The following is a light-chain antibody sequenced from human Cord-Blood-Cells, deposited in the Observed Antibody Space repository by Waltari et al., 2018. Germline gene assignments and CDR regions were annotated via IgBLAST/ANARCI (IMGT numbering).Light chain of an antibody. V-gene: IGKV3-15*01. Sequence: EIVMTQSTATLSVSTGERDTLSCRASESVSSNLAWYQQKPGQAPRLLIYGASTRATGIPARFSGSGSGTEFTLTISSLQSEDFAVDYCQQYNNWWTFGQGTKVEIK. CDR2: GAS. J-gene: IGKJ1*01. CDR3: QQYNNWWT. CDR1: ESVSSN.